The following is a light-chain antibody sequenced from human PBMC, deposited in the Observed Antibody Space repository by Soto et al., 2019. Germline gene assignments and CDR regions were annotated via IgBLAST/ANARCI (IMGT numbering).Light chain of an antibody. CDR2: DAS. CDR3: QQRAFWPPRT. V-gene: IGKV3-11*01. Sequence: EIVLTQSPATLSLSPGERATLYCMASQSVSTYLAWFQQKPGQAPRLLIYDASNRATGIPARFSGSGSGTDFTLTISNLEPEDFAVYYCQQRAFWPPRTFGQGTKVEIK. CDR1: QSVSTY. J-gene: IGKJ1*01.